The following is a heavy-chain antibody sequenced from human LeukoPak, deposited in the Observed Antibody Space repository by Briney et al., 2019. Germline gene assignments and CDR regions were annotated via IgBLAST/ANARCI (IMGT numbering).Heavy chain of an antibody. CDR3: AQRQGHAFDN. Sequence: GRFLRLSCAASGFTFSGYAMPWVRRGPGKGLEWVSYISAGGDGTYYADSVKGRFTLSRDNSKSTLYRQMNSLRAEDTAVYYCAQRQGHAFDNWGQGTLVAVSS. J-gene: IGHJ4*02. V-gene: IGHV3-23*01. CDR2: ISAGGDGT. CDR1: GFTFSGYA.